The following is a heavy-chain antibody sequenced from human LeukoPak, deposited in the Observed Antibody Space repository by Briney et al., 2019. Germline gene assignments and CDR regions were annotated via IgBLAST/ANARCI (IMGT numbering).Heavy chain of an antibody. D-gene: IGHD1-26*01. CDR3: ARGSERENWFDP. J-gene: IGHJ5*02. V-gene: IGHV1-8*03. Sequence: ASVKVSCKTSGHSFTTYGITWVRQAPGQGLEWMGWMNPNSGNTGYAQKFQGRVTITRNTSISTAYMELSSLRSEDTAVYYCARGSERENWFDPWGQGTLVTVSS. CDR1: GHSFTTYG. CDR2: MNPNSGNT.